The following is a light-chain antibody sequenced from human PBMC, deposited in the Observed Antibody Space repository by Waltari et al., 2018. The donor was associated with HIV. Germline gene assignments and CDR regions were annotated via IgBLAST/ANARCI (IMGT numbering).Light chain of an antibody. V-gene: IGLV1-47*01. CDR3: EARDDSLSGWV. Sequence: QSVLTQPPSASGTPGQRVTISCSGSSSNIGSNYVYWYQQLPGTAPKLLISRNNKRLSGVPDRFSGSKAGTADSLAISGLRSEDEADYYCEARDDSLSGWVFGGGTKLTVL. J-gene: IGLJ3*02. CDR2: RNN. CDR1: SSNIGSNY.